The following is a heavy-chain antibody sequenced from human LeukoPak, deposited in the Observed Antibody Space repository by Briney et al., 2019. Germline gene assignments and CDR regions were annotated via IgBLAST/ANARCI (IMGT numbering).Heavy chain of an antibody. Sequence: GGSLRLSCAASGFTFSSYAVSWVRQAPGQGLEWMGWISAYNGNTNYAQKLQGRVTMTTDTSTSTAYMELRSLRSDDTAVYYCARSSSTSDMIVPLGDYWGQGTLVTVSS. CDR2: ISAYNGNT. D-gene: IGHD2-2*01. J-gene: IGHJ4*02. CDR3: ARSSSTSDMIVPLGDY. CDR1: GFTFSSYA. V-gene: IGHV1-18*01.